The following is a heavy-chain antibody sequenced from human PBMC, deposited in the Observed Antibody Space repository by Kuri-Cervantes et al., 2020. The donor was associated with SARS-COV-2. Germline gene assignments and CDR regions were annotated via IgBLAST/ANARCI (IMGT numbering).Heavy chain of an antibody. CDR2: IYHSGST. D-gene: IGHD7-27*01. J-gene: IGHJ4*02. CDR1: GYSISSGYY. V-gene: IGHV4-38-2*02. Sequence: SETLSLTCTVSGYSISSGYYWGWIRQPPGKGLEWIGSIYHSGSTYYNPSLKSRVTISVDTSKNQFSLRLSSVTAADTAVYYCARDKAEANWGSNFDYWGQGTLVTVSS. CDR3: ARDKAEANWGSNFDY.